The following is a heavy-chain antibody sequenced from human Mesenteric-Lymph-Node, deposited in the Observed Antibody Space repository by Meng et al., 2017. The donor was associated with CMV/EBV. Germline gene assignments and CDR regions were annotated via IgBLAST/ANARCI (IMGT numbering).Heavy chain of an antibody. Sequence: SETLSLTCTVSGGSISSYYWSWIRQPPGKGLEWIGSIYYSGSTYYNPSLKSRVTISVDTSKNQFSLKLSSVTAADTAVYYCARDPRYCSSTSCYAPDYWGQGTLVTVSS. V-gene: IGHV4-39*07. CDR1: GGSISSYY. CDR2: IYYSGST. J-gene: IGHJ4*02. D-gene: IGHD2-2*01. CDR3: ARDPRYCSSTSCYAPDY.